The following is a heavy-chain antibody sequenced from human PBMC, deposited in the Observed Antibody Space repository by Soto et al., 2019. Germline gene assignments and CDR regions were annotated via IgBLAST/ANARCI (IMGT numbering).Heavy chain of an antibody. CDR1: RGAFSSYA. Sequence: APVKVSSKASRGAFSSYAMSWVRQAPGQGLEWMGGIIPIFGTANYAQKFQGRVTITADESTSTAYMELSSLRSEDTAVYYCARYLAKMATILPNLFEPWGQGTLVTVPS. J-gene: IGHJ5*02. CDR3: ARYLAKMATILPNLFEP. V-gene: IGHV1-69*13. D-gene: IGHD5-12*01. CDR2: IIPIFGTA.